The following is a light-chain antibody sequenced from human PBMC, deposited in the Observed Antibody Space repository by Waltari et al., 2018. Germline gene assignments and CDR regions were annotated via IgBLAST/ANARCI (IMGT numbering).Light chain of an antibody. CDR3: ASWDYSLNGVV. J-gene: IGLJ2*01. CDR2: SNS. CDR1: SSNIESNP. V-gene: IGLV1-44*01. Sequence: QPVVTQPPSASGTPGQRVTISCSGSSSNIESNPVNWYQQLPGRAPRLLIYSNSHRPSRVLDRFAASTSGKSASLAISGLQSDDEGNYYCASWDYSLNGVVYGGGSKLTVL.